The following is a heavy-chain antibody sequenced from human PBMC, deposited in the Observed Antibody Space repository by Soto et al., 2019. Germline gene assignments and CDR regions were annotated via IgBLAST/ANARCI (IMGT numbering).Heavy chain of an antibody. D-gene: IGHD3-10*01. CDR1: GFTFSSYS. J-gene: IGHJ6*03. CDR3: ARTPYGSGSFYYMDV. V-gene: IGHV3-21*01. CDR2: ISSSSSYI. Sequence: GGSLRLSCAASGFTFSSYSMNWVRQAPGKGLEWVSSISSSSSYIYYADSVKGRFTISRDNAKNSLYLQMNSLRAEDTAVYYCARTPYGSGSFYYMDVWGKGTTVTVSS.